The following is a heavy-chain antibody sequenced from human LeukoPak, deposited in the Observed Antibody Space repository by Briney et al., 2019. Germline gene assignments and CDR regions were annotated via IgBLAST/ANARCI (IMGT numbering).Heavy chain of an antibody. V-gene: IGHV1-18*01. J-gene: IGHJ4*02. CDR2: ISAYNGNT. CDR1: GYTFTSYG. D-gene: IGHD5-12*01. Sequence: ASVKVSCKASGYTFTSYGISWVRQAPGQGLEWMGWISAYNGNTNYAQKLQGRVTMTTDTSTSTAYMELRSLRSDDTAVYYCARPLKQGSNTGSSGYDFNYWGQGTLVTVSS. CDR3: ARPLKQGSNTGSSGYDFNY.